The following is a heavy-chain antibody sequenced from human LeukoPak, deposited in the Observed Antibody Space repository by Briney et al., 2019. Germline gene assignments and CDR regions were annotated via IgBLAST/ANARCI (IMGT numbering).Heavy chain of an antibody. V-gene: IGHV3-49*03. CDR2: IRSKPYGGTT. J-gene: IGHJ4*02. Sequence: GGSLRLSCTASGFTFGDYAMSWFRQAPGKGLEWVGFIRSKPYGGTTEYAASVKGRFTISRDDSKSIAYLQMNSLKTEDTAVYYCTRRSGTYPFEGGVVDYWGQGTLVTVSS. CDR1: GFTFGDYA. D-gene: IGHD1-26*01. CDR3: TRRSGTYPFEGGVVDY.